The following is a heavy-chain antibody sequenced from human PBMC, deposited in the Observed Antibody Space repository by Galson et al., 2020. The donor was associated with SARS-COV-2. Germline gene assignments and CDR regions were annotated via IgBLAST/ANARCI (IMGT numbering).Heavy chain of an antibody. Sequence: GESLKISCKGSGYIFTNYWIGWVRQKPREGLEWMGIIYPDDSDTTYSPSLDRQVTITVDKSINTAYLQWSSLNASDTAVYYCARHRGRFYDDIVVVVGEVDYWGQGTLVTVSS. V-gene: IGHV5-51*01. CDR2: IYPDDSDT. D-gene: IGHD2-15*01. CDR1: GYIFTNYW. CDR3: ARHRGRFYDDIVVVVGEVDY. J-gene: IGHJ4*02.